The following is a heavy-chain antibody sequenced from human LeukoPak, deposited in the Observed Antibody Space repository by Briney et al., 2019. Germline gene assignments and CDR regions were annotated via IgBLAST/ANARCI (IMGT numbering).Heavy chain of an antibody. J-gene: IGHJ6*02. CDR2: IYYSGST. CDR3: ARVDKSSIGRYYYYGMDV. V-gene: IGHV4-59*12. D-gene: IGHD2-2*03. Sequence: PSETLSLTCTVSGGSISSYYWKWIRQPPGKGLEWIGYIYYSGSTNYNPSLKSRVTISVDTSKNQFSLKLSSVTAADTAVYYCARVDKSSIGRYYYYGMDVWGQGTTVTVSS. CDR1: GGSISSYY.